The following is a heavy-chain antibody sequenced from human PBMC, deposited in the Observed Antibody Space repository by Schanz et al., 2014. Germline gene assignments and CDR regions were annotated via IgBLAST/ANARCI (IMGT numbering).Heavy chain of an antibody. D-gene: IGHD4-17*01. CDR3: ARDRGMTTSDYYYGMDV. CDR2: IYSSGST. V-gene: IGHV4-30-4*07. CDR1: GGSISSGAYS. J-gene: IGHJ6*02. Sequence: QVQLQESGPRLVKPSQTLSLTCTVSGGSISSGAYSWSWIRQPPGKRPEWIGYIYSSGSTYYNPSLKSRVSMSINPSKNQFSLKLSSVPAADTAVYYCARDRGMTTSDYYYGMDVWGQGTTVTVSS.